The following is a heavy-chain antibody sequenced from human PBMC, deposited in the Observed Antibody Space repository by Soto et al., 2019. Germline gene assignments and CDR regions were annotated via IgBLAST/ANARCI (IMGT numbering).Heavy chain of an antibody. V-gene: IGHV3-74*01. D-gene: IGHD3-10*01. CDR2: INSDGSST. J-gene: IGHJ4*02. CDR3: ARGVTMVRGVTLLETDFDY. CDR1: GFTFSSYW. Sequence: GGSLRLSCAASGFTFSSYWMHWVRQAPGKGLVWVSRINSDGSSTSYADSMKGRFTITRDNAKNTLYLQMNSLRAEDTAVYYCARGVTMVRGVTLLETDFDYWGQGTLVTVSS.